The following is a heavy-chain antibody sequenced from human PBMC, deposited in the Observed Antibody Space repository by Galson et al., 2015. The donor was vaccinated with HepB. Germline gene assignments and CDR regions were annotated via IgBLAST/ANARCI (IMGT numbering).Heavy chain of an antibody. CDR2: ITSNGGRT. CDR1: GFTFSSYA. D-gene: IGHD2-8*01. J-gene: IGHJ4*02. CDR3: AKDGIMVSNNPYQSHF. V-gene: IGHV3-23*01. Sequence: SLRLSCAASGFTFSSYAMTWVRQAPGKGLEWISSITSNGGRTFYTNSVKGRFTISRDNSRNTVVLQLSSLRPEDTAVYYCAKDGIMVSNNPYQSHFWGQGTLVSVSS.